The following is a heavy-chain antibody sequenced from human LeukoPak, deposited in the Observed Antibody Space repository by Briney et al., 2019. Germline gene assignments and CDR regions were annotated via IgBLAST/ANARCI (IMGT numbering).Heavy chain of an antibody. D-gene: IGHD3-16*02. Sequence: SETLSLTCAVYGGSFSGYYWSWIRQPPGKGLEWIGEINHSGSTNYNPSLKSRVTISVDTSKNQFSLKLSSVTAADTAVYYCARRRVIFTFGGVIVQNWFYPWGQGAPVTV. CDR3: ARRRVIFTFGGVIVQNWFYP. CDR1: GGSFSGYY. V-gene: IGHV4-34*01. J-gene: IGHJ5*02. CDR2: INHSGST.